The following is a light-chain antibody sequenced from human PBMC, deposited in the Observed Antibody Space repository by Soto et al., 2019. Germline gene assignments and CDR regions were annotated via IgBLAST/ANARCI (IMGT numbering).Light chain of an antibody. CDR2: VGTGGIVG. Sequence: QPVLTQPPSASASLGASVTLTCTLSSGYSNYKVDWYQQRPGKGPRFVMRVGTGGIVGSKGDGIPDRFSVLGSGLNRYLTIKNFQEEDESDYHCGADLGRGSNDVFGTGTKLTVL. CDR3: GADLGRGSNDV. J-gene: IGLJ1*01. CDR1: SGYSNYK. V-gene: IGLV9-49*01.